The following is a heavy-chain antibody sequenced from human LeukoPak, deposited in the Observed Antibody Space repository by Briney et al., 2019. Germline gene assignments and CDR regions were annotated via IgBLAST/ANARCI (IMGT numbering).Heavy chain of an antibody. CDR3: ASNDYGDYWAFDY. D-gene: IGHD4-17*01. V-gene: IGHV1-46*01. CDR2: INPSGGST. J-gene: IGHJ4*02. Sequence: SVKVSCKASGYTFTSYYMHWVRQAPGQGLEWMGIINPSGGSTSYAQKFQGRVTMTRDTSTSTVYMELSSLRSEDTAVYYCASNDYGDYWAFDYWGQGTLVTVSS. CDR1: GYTFTSYY.